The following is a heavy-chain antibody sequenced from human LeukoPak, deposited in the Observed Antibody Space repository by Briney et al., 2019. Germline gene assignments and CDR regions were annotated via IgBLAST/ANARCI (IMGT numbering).Heavy chain of an antibody. D-gene: IGHD6-13*01. V-gene: IGHV3-7*01. CDR3: ARTTGYSSSWPYYFDY. J-gene: IGHJ4*02. CDR2: IMQDGSEK. CDR1: GFTFSSYA. Sequence: GGSLRLSCAASGFTFSSYAMSWVRQAPGKGLEWVANIMQDGSEKYYVDSVKGRFTISRDNAKNSLYLQMNSLRADDTAVYYCARTTGYSSSWPYYFDYWGQGTLVTVSS.